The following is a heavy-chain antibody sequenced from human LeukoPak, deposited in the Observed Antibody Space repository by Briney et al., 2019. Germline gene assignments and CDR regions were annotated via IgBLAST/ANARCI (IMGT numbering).Heavy chain of an antibody. CDR1: GFTFSSYA. J-gene: IGHJ6*02. CDR2: IWYDGSNK. CDR3: ARDGDCGGDCNYGMDV. D-gene: IGHD2-21*02. V-gene: IGHV3-33*08. Sequence: GGSLRLSCAASGFTFSSYAMSWVRQAPGKGLEWVAVIWYDGSNKYYADSVKGRFTISRDNSKNTLYLQMNSLRAEDTAVYYCARDGDCGGDCNYGMDVWGQGTTVTVSS.